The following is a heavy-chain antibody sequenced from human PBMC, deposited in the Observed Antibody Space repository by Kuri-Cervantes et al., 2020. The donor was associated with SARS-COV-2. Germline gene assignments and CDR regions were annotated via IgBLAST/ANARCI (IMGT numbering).Heavy chain of an antibody. CDR1: GGTFSNHA. CDR3: AREWTDSIEMTTPTHFDY. V-gene: IGHV1-69*13. CDR2: ILPILDAA. J-gene: IGHJ4*02. Sequence: SVKVSCKSSGGTFSNHAISWVRQAPGQGLEWMGGILPILDAANYAQKFQGRVTITADESTSTAYMELSSLRSEDTAVYYCAREWTDSIEMTTPTHFDYWGQGTLVTVSS. D-gene: IGHD5-24*01.